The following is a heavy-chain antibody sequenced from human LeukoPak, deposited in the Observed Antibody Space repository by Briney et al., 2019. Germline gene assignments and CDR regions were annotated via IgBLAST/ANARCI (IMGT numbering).Heavy chain of an antibody. V-gene: IGHV4-39*07. D-gene: IGHD2-15*01. CDR2: IYYSGST. CDR1: GGSISSSSYY. CDR3: ASLGYCSGGSCFPDY. J-gene: IGHJ4*02. Sequence: SETLSLTCTVSGGSISSSSYYWGWIRQPPGKGLEWIGNIYYSGSTYYNPSLESRVTISVDTSKNQFSLKLSSVTAADTAVYYCASLGYCSGGSCFPDYWGQGTLVTVSS.